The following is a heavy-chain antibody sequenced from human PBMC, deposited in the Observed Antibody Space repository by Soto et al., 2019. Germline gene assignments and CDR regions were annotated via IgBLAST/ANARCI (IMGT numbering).Heavy chain of an antibody. CDR3: AKGLDIVVVVAAARRTFDY. V-gene: IGHV3-23*01. CDR1: GFTFSSYA. D-gene: IGHD2-15*01. J-gene: IGHJ4*02. CDR2: ISGSGGST. Sequence: EVQLLESGRGLVQPGGSLRLSCAASGFTFSSYAMSWVRQAPGKGLEWVSAISGSGGSTYYADSVKGRFTISRDNSKNTLYLQVSSLRAEDTAVYYCAKGLDIVVVVAAARRTFDYWGQGTLVTVSS.